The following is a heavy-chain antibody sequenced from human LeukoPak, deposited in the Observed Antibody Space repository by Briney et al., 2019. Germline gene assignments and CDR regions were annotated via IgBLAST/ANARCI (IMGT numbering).Heavy chain of an antibody. CDR2: IDPIDSYT. CDR1: GYSFTTYW. V-gene: IGHV5-10-1*01. Sequence: GESLKISCKASGYSFTTYWIGWVRQKPGKGLEWMGRIDPIDSYTNYSPSFQGHVTFSVDKSISTAYLQWSSLKASDTAMYYCARQTTVTTQSDYWGQGTLVTVSS. J-gene: IGHJ4*02. CDR3: ARQTTVTTQSDY. D-gene: IGHD4-17*01.